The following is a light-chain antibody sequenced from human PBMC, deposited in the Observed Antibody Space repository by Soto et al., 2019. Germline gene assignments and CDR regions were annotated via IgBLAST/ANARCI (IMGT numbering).Light chain of an antibody. J-gene: IGKJ1*01. CDR1: QDVSSY. Sequence: IQLTQSPSSLSASVGDTITITCRASQDVSSYLAWYQRKPGKAPELLIYGASTLQGGVPSRFSGSGSGTEFTLTIISLQPEDFATYYCQQLNTSPPWTFGQGTEVESK. V-gene: IGKV1-9*01. CDR3: QQLNTSPPWT. CDR2: GAS.